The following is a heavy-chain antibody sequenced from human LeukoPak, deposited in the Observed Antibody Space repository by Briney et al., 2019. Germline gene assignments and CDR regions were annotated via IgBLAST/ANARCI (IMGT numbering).Heavy chain of an antibody. D-gene: IGHD3-10*01. V-gene: IGHV3-49*03. Sequence: PGGSLRLSCTASGFTFGDYAMSWFRQAPGKGLEWVGFIRSKAYGGTTEYAASVKGRFTISRDDSKSIAYLQMNSLKTEDTAVYYCTRDRVTRGTIKADYWGQGTLVTVSS. CDR3: TRDRVTRGTIKADY. CDR2: IRSKAYGGTT. CDR1: GFTFGDYA. J-gene: IGHJ4*02.